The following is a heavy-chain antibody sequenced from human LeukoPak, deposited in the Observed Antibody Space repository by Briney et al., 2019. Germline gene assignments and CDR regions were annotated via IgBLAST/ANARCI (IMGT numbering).Heavy chain of an antibody. J-gene: IGHJ4*02. CDR1: GYNFKNYG. CDR2: ISHDAYNK. Sequence: GGSLRLSCAAAGYNFKNYGIHWVRQPPGKGLEWVAVISHDAYNKHYADSVKGRFTISRGNSDTVYLQMISLRPEDTAMYYCVKSSGYSTYDHGDYWGQGTLVTVSS. V-gene: IGHV3-30*18. CDR3: VKSSGYSTYDHGDY. D-gene: IGHD5-18*01.